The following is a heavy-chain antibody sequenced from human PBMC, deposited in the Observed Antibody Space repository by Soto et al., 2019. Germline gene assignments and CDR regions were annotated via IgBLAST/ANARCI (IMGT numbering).Heavy chain of an antibody. CDR1: GFTFSSYS. J-gene: IGHJ4*02. CDR2: ISYDGSNK. V-gene: IGHV3-30-3*01. D-gene: IGHD3-16*01. Sequence: GGSLRLSCAASGFTFSSYSMHWVRQAPGKGLEWVAVISYDGSNKYYADSVKGRFTISRDNSKNTLYLQMNSLRAEDTAVYYCARGRRGGGVLPSAIFDYWGQGTQVTVSS. CDR3: ARGRRGGGVLPSAIFDY.